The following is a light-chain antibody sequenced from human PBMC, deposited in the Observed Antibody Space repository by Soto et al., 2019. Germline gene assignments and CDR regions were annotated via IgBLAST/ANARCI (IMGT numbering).Light chain of an antibody. Sequence: QSALTQPASVSGSPGQSITISCTGTSSDVGNYNLVSLYQQHPGKAPKLMIYEGSKRPSGVSNRFSGSKSGNTASLTISILQAEDEADYYCCSYAGSSTYVFGTGTKLTVL. V-gene: IGLV2-23*01. CDR1: SSDVGNYNL. CDR2: EGS. CDR3: CSYAGSSTYV. J-gene: IGLJ1*01.